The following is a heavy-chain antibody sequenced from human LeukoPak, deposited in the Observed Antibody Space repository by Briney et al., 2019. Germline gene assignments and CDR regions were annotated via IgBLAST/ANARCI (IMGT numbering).Heavy chain of an antibody. CDR2: ISGSGGST. J-gene: IGHJ4*02. D-gene: IGHD3-22*01. CDR3: AKSSYYDSSGYYREYYFDY. CDR1: GFTFSTYA. Sequence: GSLRLSCAASGFTFSTYAMSWVRQAPGKGLEWVSAISGSGGSTNYADSVKGRVTVSRDNSKSTLYLQMNSLRAEDTAVYYYAKSSYYDSSGYYREYYFDYWGQGTLVTVSS. V-gene: IGHV3-23*01.